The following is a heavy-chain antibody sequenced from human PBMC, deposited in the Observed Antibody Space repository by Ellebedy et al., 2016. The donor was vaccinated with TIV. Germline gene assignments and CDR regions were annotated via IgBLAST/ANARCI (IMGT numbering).Heavy chain of an antibody. J-gene: IGHJ4*02. CDR3: ARDMVQGMVARYLWFDY. CDR2: ISAYTGET. D-gene: IGHD5-12*01. V-gene: IGHV1-18*01. Sequence: ASVKVSCKASGYTFNSYSISWVRQAPGQGPEWMGWISAYTGETRYSQKYQGIVTLTTDTSTTTAYMELRSLRSDDTAVYFCARDMVQGMVARYLWFDYWGQGTLITVSS. CDR1: GYTFNSYS.